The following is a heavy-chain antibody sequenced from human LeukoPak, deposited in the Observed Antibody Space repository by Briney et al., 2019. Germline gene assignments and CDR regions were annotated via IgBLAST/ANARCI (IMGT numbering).Heavy chain of an antibody. CDR1: GGTFSSYA. CDR3: ARPRLDYGDYGLPFEF. CDR2: IIPIFGTA. J-gene: IGHJ4*02. Sequence: SVKVSCKASGGTFSSYAISWVRQAPGQGLEWMGGIIPIFGTANYAQKFQGRVTITADESTSTAYMELSSLRSEDTAVYYCARPRLDYGDYGLPFEFWGQGTLVTVSS. D-gene: IGHD4-17*01. V-gene: IGHV1-69*13.